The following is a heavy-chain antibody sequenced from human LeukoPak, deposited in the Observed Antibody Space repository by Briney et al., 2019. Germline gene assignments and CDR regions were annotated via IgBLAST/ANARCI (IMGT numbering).Heavy chain of an antibody. J-gene: IGHJ6*03. CDR3: AKPRGGYHYYYYMDV. D-gene: IGHD3-10*01. Sequence: GGSLRLSCAASGFTFSSYGMHWVRKAPGKGLEWVAVISYDGSNKYYADSVKGRFTISRDNSKNTLYLQMNSLRAEDTAVYYCAKPRGGYHYYYYMDVWGKGTTVTVSS. V-gene: IGHV3-30*18. CDR2: ISYDGSNK. CDR1: GFTFSSYG.